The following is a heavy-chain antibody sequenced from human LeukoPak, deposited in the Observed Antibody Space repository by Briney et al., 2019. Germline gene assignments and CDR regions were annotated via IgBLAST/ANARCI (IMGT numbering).Heavy chain of an antibody. Sequence: GGSLRLSCAASGFTFSRYWMHRVRQAPGKGLVWVSRIDEHGKTINYADPVKGRFTISRNNAGDTLYLQMNSLRAEDTGVYYCAADLSGRQDYWGQGTLVTVSS. J-gene: IGHJ4*02. D-gene: IGHD5-12*01. CDR2: IDEHGKTI. V-gene: IGHV3-74*01. CDR3: AADLSGRQDY. CDR1: GFTFSRYW.